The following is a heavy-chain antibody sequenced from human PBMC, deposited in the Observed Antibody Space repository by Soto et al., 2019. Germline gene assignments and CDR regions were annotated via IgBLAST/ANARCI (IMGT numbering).Heavy chain of an antibody. J-gene: IGHJ6*02. V-gene: IGHV4-59*01. Sequence: LVTLRLTCTVSGGSISSYYWRWIRQPPGKGLEWIGYIYYSGSTNYNPSLKSRVTISVDTSKNQFSLKLSSVTAADTAVYYCARNPYYYGMDVWGQGTTVTVSS. CDR1: GGSISSYY. CDR2: IYYSGST. CDR3: ARNPYYYGMDV.